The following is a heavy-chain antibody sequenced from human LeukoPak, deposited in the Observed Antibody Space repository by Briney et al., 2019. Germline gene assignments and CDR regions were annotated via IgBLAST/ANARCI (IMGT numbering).Heavy chain of an antibody. CDR3: ARQSYHSSAHDYAGLFDI. J-gene: IGHJ3*02. D-gene: IGHD3-22*01. CDR2: FYYSGST. Sequence: SETLSLTCTVSGGSISSGSYFWGWIRQPPGMGLQWIGSFYYSGSTYYSPSLKSRLTISVDTSKNQFSLKLSSVTAADTAVYYCARQSYHSSAHDYAGLFDIWGQGSVGTVSS. CDR1: GGSISSGSYF. V-gene: IGHV4-39*01.